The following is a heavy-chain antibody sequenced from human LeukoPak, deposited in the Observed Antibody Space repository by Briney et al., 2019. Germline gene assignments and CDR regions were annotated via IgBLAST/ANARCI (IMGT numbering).Heavy chain of an antibody. CDR1: GFTLSSYA. Sequence: GGSLRLSCTASGFTLSSYAMRWVPQAPGKGLEGVSAISGSGGSTYYADSVKGRFTISRDNSKNTLYLQMNSLRAEDTAVYYCAIETGGYFDYWGQGTLVTVSS. J-gene: IGHJ4*02. CDR3: AIETGGYFDY. D-gene: IGHD2-8*02. CDR2: ISGSGGST. V-gene: IGHV3-23*01.